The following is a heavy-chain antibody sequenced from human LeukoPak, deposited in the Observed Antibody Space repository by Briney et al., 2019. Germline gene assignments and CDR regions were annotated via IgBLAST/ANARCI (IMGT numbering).Heavy chain of an antibody. Sequence: GASVKVSCKASGYTFTGYYMHWVRQAPGQGLEWMGWINPNSGGTNYAQKFQGRVTMTRDTSISTAYMELSRLRSDDTAVYYCARERTVDTAMGSPWGYYYYMDVWGKGTTVTVSS. V-gene: IGHV1-2*02. J-gene: IGHJ6*03. D-gene: IGHD5-18*01. CDR3: ARERTVDTAMGSPWGYYYYMDV. CDR1: GYTFTGYY. CDR2: INPNSGGT.